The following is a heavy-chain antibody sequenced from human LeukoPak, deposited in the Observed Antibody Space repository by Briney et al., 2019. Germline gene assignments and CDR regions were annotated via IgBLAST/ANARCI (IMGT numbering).Heavy chain of an antibody. CDR1: GGSISSGGYS. Sequence: SETLSLTCAVSGGSISSGGYSWSWIRQPPGKGLEWIGYIYHSGSTYYNPSLKSRVTISVDRSKNQFSLKLSSVTAADTAVYYCARDIYDSSGYYHDYWGQGTLVTVSS. CDR3: ARDIYDSSGYYHDY. D-gene: IGHD3-22*01. CDR2: IYHSGST. J-gene: IGHJ4*02. V-gene: IGHV4-30-2*01.